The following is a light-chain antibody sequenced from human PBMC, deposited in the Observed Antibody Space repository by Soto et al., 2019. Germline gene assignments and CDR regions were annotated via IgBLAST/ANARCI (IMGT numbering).Light chain of an antibody. J-gene: IGKJ2*01. Sequence: EIVMTQSPATLSVSPGERATLSCRASQSVSSNLAWYQQKPGQAPRLLIYGASTRATGIPARFSGSGSATEFTLTISSLQSEDFAVYYCQQYNNWPPANTFGQGTKLEIK. CDR2: GAS. CDR3: QQYNNWPPANT. V-gene: IGKV3-15*01. CDR1: QSVSSN.